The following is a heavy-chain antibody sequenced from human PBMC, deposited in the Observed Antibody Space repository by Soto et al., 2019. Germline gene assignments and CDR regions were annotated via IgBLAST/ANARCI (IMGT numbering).Heavy chain of an antibody. D-gene: IGHD2-2*01. V-gene: IGHV3-30-3*01. CDR3: ARDPLYCTSASCSPLIFDY. J-gene: IGHJ4*02. Sequence: GGSLRLSCAASGFTFSTYAMHWVRQAPGKGLEWVAIISYDGNNKYYADSVKDRFTISRDNSKNTLFLQMNSLRAEDTAVYYCARDPLYCTSASCSPLIFDYWGQGTRVTVSS. CDR2: ISYDGNNK. CDR1: GFTFSTYA.